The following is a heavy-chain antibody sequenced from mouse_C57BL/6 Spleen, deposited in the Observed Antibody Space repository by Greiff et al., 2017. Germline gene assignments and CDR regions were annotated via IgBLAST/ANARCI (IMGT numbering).Heavy chain of an antibody. CDR3: SFRYYSNYEGAMDY. CDR1: GYAFSSSW. J-gene: IGHJ4*01. V-gene: IGHV1-82*01. D-gene: IGHD2-5*01. CDR2: IDPGDGDT. Sequence: VQLQQSGPELVKPGASVKISCKASGYAFSSSWMNWVKQRPGQGLEWIGRIDPGDGDTNYNGKFKGKATLTADKSSSTAYMQLSSLTSEESAVFFYSFRYYSNYEGAMDYWGQGTSVTVSS.